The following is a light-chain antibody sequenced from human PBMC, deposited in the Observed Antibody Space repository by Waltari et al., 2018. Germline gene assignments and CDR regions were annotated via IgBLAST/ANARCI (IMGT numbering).Light chain of an antibody. CDR3: CSFAGSSISMV. Sequence: QSALTQPASVSGSPGQSITVSCTGTSRDVVRYNLVSWYQQHPGKAPKLIIYEVSELPSGVSDRFAGSKSGNTASLTISGLQAEDEGDYYCCSFAGSSISMVFGGGTKLTVL. V-gene: IGLV2-23*02. CDR2: EVS. CDR1: SRDVVRYNL. J-gene: IGLJ2*01.